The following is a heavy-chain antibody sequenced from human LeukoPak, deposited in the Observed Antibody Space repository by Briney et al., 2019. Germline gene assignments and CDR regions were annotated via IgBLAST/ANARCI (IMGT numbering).Heavy chain of an antibody. V-gene: IGHV1-69*01. D-gene: IGHD4-23*01. CDR1: GGTFSSYA. Sequence: GSSVKVSCKASGGTFSSYAISWVRQAPGQGLEWMGGIIPIFGTANYAQKFPGRVTITADESTSTAYMELSSLRSEDTAVYYCARGYVYGGNKHPLLLANWGQGTLVTVSS. J-gene: IGHJ4*02. CDR3: ARGYVYGGNKHPLLLAN. CDR2: IIPIFGTA.